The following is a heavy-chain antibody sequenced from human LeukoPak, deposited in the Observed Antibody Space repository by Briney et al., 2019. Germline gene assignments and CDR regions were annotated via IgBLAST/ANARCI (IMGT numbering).Heavy chain of an antibody. CDR1: GFTFSTYA. J-gene: IGHJ4*02. D-gene: IGHD6-13*01. CDR2: ISSGGDST. Sequence: PGGSLRLSCAASGFTFSTYAMTWVRQAPGKGLEWVSVISSGGDSTYYADSVKGRFTISRDNSKDTLDLQMNSLRAEDTAVYYCAKDRTSTWSWDYWGQGTLVIVSS. V-gene: IGHV3-23*01. CDR3: AKDRTSTWSWDY.